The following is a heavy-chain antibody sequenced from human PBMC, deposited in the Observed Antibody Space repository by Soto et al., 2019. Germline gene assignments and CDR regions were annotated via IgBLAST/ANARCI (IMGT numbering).Heavy chain of an antibody. V-gene: IGHV3-23*01. Sequence: EVQLLESGGGLVQPGGSLRLSCAASGFTFSSYAMSWVRQAPGKGLEWVSAISGSGGSTYYADSVKGRFTISRDNSQNTLYLQMNSLRAEDTAVYYCGAERFLEWLHANYWGQGTLVTVSS. J-gene: IGHJ4*02. D-gene: IGHD3-3*01. CDR2: ISGSGGST. CDR1: GFTFSSYA. CDR3: GAERFLEWLHANY.